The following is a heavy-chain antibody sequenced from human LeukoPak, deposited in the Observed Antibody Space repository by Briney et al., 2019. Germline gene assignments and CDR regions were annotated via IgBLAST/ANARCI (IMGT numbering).Heavy chain of an antibody. V-gene: IGHV1-18*01. CDR3: ARGSIAVAADNPASLFDY. CDR2: ISAYNGNT. CDR1: GYTFTSYG. Sequence: ASVNVSCKASGYTFTSYGISWVRQAPGQGLEWMGWISAYNGNTNYAQKFQGRVTMTRDTSTSTVYMELSSLRSEDTAVYYCARGSIAVAADNPASLFDYWGQGTLVTVSS. J-gene: IGHJ4*02. D-gene: IGHD6-19*01.